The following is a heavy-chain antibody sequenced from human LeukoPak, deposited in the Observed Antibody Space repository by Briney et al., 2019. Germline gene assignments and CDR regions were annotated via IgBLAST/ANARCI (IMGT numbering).Heavy chain of an antibody. CDR1: GGSISSSSYY. D-gene: IGHD6-13*01. Sequence: SETLSLTCTVSGGSISSSSYYWGWIRQPPGKGLEWIGSIYYSGSTYYNPSLKSRVTISVDTSKNQFSLKLSSVTAADTAVYYCARETPYSSSWSAPDYWGQGTLVTASS. CDR2: IYYSGST. CDR3: ARETPYSSSWSAPDY. V-gene: IGHV4-39*07. J-gene: IGHJ4*02.